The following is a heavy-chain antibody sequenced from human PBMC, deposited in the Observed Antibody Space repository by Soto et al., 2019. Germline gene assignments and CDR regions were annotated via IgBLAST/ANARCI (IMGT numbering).Heavy chain of an antibody. D-gene: IGHD6-13*01. J-gene: IGHJ1*01. CDR1: GYTFTSYG. Sequence: ASVKVSCKASGYTFTSYGIHWVRQAPGQGLEWMGWISACNGNTNYAQKLQDRVTITTDTSTSTAYMELSSLRSDDSAVYYCARERQDSRWSRVEYFEHWGQGTLVTVSS. CDR3: ARERQDSRWSRVEYFEH. CDR2: ISACNGNT. V-gene: IGHV1-18*01.